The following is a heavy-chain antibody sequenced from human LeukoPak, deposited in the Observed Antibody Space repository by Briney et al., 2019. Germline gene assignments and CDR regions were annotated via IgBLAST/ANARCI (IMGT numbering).Heavy chain of an antibody. J-gene: IGHJ4*02. CDR3: TTVSYYGSGQMMD. D-gene: IGHD3-10*01. V-gene: IGHV3-15*01. Sequence: GGSLRLSCAASGFTFSNAWMSWVRQAPGKGLEWVGRIKSKTDGGTTDYAAPVKGRFTISRDDSKNTLYLQMNSLKTEDTAVYYCTTVSYYGSGQMMDWGQGTLVTVSS. CDR1: GFTFSNAW. CDR2: IKSKTDGGTT.